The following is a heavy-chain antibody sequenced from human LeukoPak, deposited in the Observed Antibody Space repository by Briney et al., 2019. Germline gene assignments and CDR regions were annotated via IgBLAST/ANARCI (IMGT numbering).Heavy chain of an antibody. Sequence: SETLSLTCTVAGGSISSSNHYWAWIRQPPGKGLEWVGTMYYSGSTYYDPSLKSRVTISVDTSKNQFSLKLSSVTAADTAVYYCARDGYYDSSGYRTYYYYYMDVWGKGTTVTVSS. CDR1: GGSISSSNHY. D-gene: IGHD3-22*01. V-gene: IGHV4-39*07. J-gene: IGHJ6*03. CDR2: MYYSGST. CDR3: ARDGYYDSSGYRTYYYYYMDV.